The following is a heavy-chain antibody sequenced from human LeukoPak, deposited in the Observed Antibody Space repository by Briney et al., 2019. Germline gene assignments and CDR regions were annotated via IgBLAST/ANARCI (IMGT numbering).Heavy chain of an antibody. CDR2: ISWNSGSI. Sequence: GGSLRLFCAASGFTFDDYAMHWVRQAPGKGLEWVSGISWNSGSIGYADSVKGRSTISRDNAKNSLYLRMNSLRAEDTALYYCARRERFDYYMDVWGKGTTVTVSS. CDR3: ARRERFDYYMDV. CDR1: GFTFDDYA. J-gene: IGHJ6*03. D-gene: IGHD3-16*01. V-gene: IGHV3-9*01.